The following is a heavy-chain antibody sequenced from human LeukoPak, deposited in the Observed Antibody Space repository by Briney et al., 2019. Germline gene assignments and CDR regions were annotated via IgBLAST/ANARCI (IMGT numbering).Heavy chain of an antibody. Sequence: SETLSLTCTVSGGSISSSSYYWGWIRQPPGKGLEWIGSIYYSGSTYYNPSLKSRVTISVDTSKNQFSLKLSSVTAADTAVYYCARRADRYCSSTSCYPDAFDIWGQGTMVTVSS. D-gene: IGHD2-2*01. J-gene: IGHJ3*02. CDR1: GGSISSSSYY. CDR2: IYYSGST. CDR3: ARRADRYCSSTSCYPDAFDI. V-gene: IGHV4-39*01.